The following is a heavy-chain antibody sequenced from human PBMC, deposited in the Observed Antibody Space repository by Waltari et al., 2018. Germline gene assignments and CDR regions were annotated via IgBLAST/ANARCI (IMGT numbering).Heavy chain of an antibody. CDR3: ATFGGNSNWFDP. CDR2: IIPISGTA. J-gene: IGHJ5*02. V-gene: IGHV1-69*01. D-gene: IGHD1-7*01. Sequence: QVQLVQSGAEVQNPGSTLKVSCKTSGGPFSTYALSWVRQAPGQGLEWMGIIPISGTADYSQKFQGRITITADESTSTAYMELSGLKSDDTAVYYCATFGGNSNWFDPWGQGTLVTVSS. CDR1: GGPFSTYA.